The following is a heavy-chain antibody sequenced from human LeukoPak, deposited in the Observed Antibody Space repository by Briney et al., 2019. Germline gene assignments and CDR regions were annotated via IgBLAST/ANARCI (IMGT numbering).Heavy chain of an antibody. CDR1: GGSISSNSSY. V-gene: IGHV4-39*07. CDR3: ARTKYYYPPDAFDI. D-gene: IGHD3-10*01. Sequence: MASETLSLTCSVSGGSISSNSSYWGWIRQPPGEGLEWIGNIYYSGRTYHNPSLKSRVTISVDTSKNQFSLKLSSVTAADTAVYYCARTKYYYPPDAFDIWGQGTMVTVSS. J-gene: IGHJ3*02. CDR2: IYYSGRT.